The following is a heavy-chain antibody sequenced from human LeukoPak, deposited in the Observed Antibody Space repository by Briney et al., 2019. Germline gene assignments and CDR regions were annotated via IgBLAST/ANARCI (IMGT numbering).Heavy chain of an antibody. CDR2: MNPNSGNT. CDR1: GYTFTSYD. Sequence: ASVKVSCKASGYTFTSYDINWVRQATGQGFEWMGWMNPNSGNTGYAQKFQGRVTMTRNTSISTAYMELSSLRSDDTAVYYCARGPPPYTEGDLFYYYGLDVWGQGTTVTVSS. CDR3: ARGPPPYTEGDLFYYYGLDV. J-gene: IGHJ6*02. V-gene: IGHV1-8*01. D-gene: IGHD3-16*01.